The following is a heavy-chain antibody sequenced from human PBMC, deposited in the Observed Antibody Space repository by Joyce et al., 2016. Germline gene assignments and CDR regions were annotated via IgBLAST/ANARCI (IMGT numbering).Heavy chain of an antibody. CDR1: VGSVSRTGGF. CDR2: ISYSGNT. J-gene: IGHJ5*02. D-gene: IGHD3-16*01. V-gene: IGHV4-61*08. Sequence: VQLQESGPGLVKSSGTLSLTCNVSVGSVSRTGGFWSWFRQSPATGLEWIGQISYSGNTNYNSSFKSRVTISIDSSKNQFSLRLNSVTSADTAVYYCARVCCFGRFDPWGQGTLVSVSS. CDR3: ARVCCFGRFDP.